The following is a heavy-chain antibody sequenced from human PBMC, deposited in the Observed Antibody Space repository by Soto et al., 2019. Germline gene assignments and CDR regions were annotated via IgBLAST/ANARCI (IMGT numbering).Heavy chain of an antibody. J-gene: IGHJ4*02. CDR1: GFTFSSYA. D-gene: IGHD3-22*01. CDR3: ASTPTMIVVVINS. V-gene: IGHV3-23*01. Sequence: GGSLRLSCAASGFTFSSYAMSWVRQAPGKGLEWVSAISGSGGSTYYADSVKGRFTISGDNSKNTLYLQMNSLRAEDTAVYYCASTPTMIVVVINSWGQRTLVTVSS. CDR2: ISGSGGST.